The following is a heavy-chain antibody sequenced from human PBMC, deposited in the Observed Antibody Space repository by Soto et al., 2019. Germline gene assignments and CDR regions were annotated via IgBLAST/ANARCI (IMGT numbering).Heavy chain of an antibody. V-gene: IGHV3-7*01. D-gene: IGHD6-13*01. CDR2: IKQDGSEE. Sequence: EVQLVESGGGLVQPGGSLRLSCVDSGFTFSRYWMSWVRQAPVKGLEWVGNIKQDGSEENYVDSVKGRFTISRDNAKNSSYLQRNSLRAEDAAVYYWARIAASGRGWDVWGQGTTVVVSS. J-gene: IGHJ6*02. CDR3: ARIAASGRGWDV. CDR1: GFTFSRYW.